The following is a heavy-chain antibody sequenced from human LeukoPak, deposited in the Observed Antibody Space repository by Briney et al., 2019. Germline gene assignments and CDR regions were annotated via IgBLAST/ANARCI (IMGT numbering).Heavy chain of an antibody. CDR2: INPNSGGT. J-gene: IGHJ4*02. CDR1: GYTFTGYY. D-gene: IGHD6-19*01. V-gene: IGHV1-2*02. CDR3: AREFGYSSGWSFDY. Sequence: GASVTVSCKASGYTFTGYYMHWVRQAPGQGLEWMGWINPNSGGTNYAQKFQGRVTMTRDTSISTAYMELSRLRSDDTAVYYCAREFGYSSGWSFDYWGQGTLVTVSS.